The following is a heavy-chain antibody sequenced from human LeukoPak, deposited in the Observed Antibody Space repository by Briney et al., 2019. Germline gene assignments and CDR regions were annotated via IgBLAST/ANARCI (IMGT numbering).Heavy chain of an antibody. Sequence: GGSLRLSCAASGFTFSSYAMSWVPQAPGRGREGVPPISNNGGYTYYADSVQGRFTISRDNSKSTLCLQMNSLRAEDTAVYYCAKQLGYCSDGSCYFPYWGQGTLVTVSS. V-gene: IGHV3-23*01. CDR1: GFTFSSYA. CDR3: AKQLGYCSDGSCYFPY. D-gene: IGHD2-15*01. J-gene: IGHJ4*02. CDR2: ISNNGGYT.